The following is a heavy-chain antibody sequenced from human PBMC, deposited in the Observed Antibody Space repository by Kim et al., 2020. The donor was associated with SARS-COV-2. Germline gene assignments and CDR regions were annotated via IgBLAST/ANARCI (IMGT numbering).Heavy chain of an antibody. D-gene: IGHD3-22*01. Sequence: GGSLRLSCAASGFTFSSYSMTWVRQAPGKGLEWISYINGNSGIIHYADPVKGRFTISRDNAKNSLFLQMNSLRADDTAVYYCARAGHYDSNGYLRDFDY. J-gene: IGHJ4*01. CDR3: ARAGHYDSNGYLRDFDY. V-gene: IGHV3-48*04. CDR2: INGNSGII. CDR1: GFTFSSYS.